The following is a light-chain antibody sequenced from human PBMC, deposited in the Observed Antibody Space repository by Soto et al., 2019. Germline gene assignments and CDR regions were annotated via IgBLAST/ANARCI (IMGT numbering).Light chain of an antibody. V-gene: IGKV4-1*01. CDR2: WAS. J-gene: IGKJ1*01. CDR3: QQYYSTPWT. CDR1: QSVLYSSNNKNY. Sequence: DIVMTQSPDSLAVSLGERATINCKSSQSVLYSSNNKNYLAWYQQKPGQPPKLLISWASTRESGVPDRFSGSGSGTDFTLTISSLQAEDVAVYYCQQYYSTPWTFGQGTKAEIK.